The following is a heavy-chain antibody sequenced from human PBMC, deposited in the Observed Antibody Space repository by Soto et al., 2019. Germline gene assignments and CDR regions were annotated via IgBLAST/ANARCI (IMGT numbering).Heavy chain of an antibody. CDR3: ASLETYTIFGALIGHGGYYGMDV. D-gene: IGHD3-3*01. V-gene: IGHV4-39*01. J-gene: IGHJ6*02. Sequence: PXGTLSLTCTVCGGSISSSSYYWGWNRQPPGKGLEGIGSIYYSGSTYYNPSLKSRVTISVDTSKNQFSLKLSSVTAADTAVYYCASLETYTIFGALIGHGGYYGMDVCGQGTTVTVSS. CDR2: IYYSGST. CDR1: GGSISSSSYY.